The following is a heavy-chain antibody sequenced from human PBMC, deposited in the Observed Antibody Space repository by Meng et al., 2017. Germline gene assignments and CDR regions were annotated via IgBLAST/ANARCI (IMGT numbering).Heavy chain of an antibody. CDR2: ISSSSSYI. D-gene: IGHD4-23*01. J-gene: IGHJ1*01. CDR1: GFTFSSYE. CDR3: ARARKTTVDPYFQH. Sequence: GESLKISCAASGFTFSSYEMNWVRQAPGKGLEWVSSISSSSSYIYYADSVKGRFTISRDNAKNSLYLQMNSLRAEDTAVYYCARARKTTVDPYFQHWGQGTLVTVSS. V-gene: IGHV3-21*01.